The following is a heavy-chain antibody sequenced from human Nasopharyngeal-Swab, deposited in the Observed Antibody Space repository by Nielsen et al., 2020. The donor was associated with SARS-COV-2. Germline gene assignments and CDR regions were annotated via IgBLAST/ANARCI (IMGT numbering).Heavy chain of an antibody. CDR1: GFTFGRHG. D-gene: IGHD6-6*01. CDR3: ARAMSSVYYGVDV. CDR2: IWYDASTQ. J-gene: IGHJ6*02. Sequence: GESLKISCAASGFTFGRHGMHWVRQAQGRGLEWVAIIWYDASTQYYAESVKGRFSISRDDSKNTVHLQINSLRDEDTAVYYCARAMSSVYYGVDVWGQGTTVTVSS. V-gene: IGHV3-33*01.